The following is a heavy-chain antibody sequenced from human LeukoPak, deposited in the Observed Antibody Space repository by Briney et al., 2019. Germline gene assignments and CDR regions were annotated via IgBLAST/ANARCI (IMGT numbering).Heavy chain of an antibody. J-gene: IGHJ5*02. D-gene: IGHD6-6*01. V-gene: IGHV4-31*11. CDR2: FYYSGST. CDR1: GGTVSSAGYY. Sequence: SETLSLTCAVYGGTVSSAGYYWSWIRQHPGKGLEWIGNFYYSGSTYYNPTLKSRLTISLDTSKSQFSLKMTSVTAADMAVYYCARGGIAARLMYGFQNWFDPWGQGTLVTVSS. CDR3: ARGGIAARLMYGFQNWFDP.